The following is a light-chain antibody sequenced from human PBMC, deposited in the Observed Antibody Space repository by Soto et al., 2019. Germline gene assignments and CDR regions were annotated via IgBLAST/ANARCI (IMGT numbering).Light chain of an antibody. CDR3: STWDDSLNSVL. CDR2: RDN. CDR1: TSNIGSNT. Sequence: QSVLTQPPSASGTPGQRVILSCSGSTSNIGSNTVNWYQQLPATAPKLLIYRDNQRPSGVPDRFSGSKSGTSAYLAISGLQSEDESDYYCSTWDDSLNSVLFGGGTQLTVL. J-gene: IGLJ2*01. V-gene: IGLV1-44*01.